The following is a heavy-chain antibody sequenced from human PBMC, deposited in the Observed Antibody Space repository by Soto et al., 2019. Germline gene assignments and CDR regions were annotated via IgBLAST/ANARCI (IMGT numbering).Heavy chain of an antibody. Sequence: PSEMLSLTCTVSGGTISSGGYYWSWIHQHPGKGLEWIGYIYYSGSTYYNPSLKSRVTISVDTSKNQFSLKLSSVTAADTAVYYCARVGRSIAAAGTHFDYWGQGTLVTVSS. CDR2: IYYSGST. CDR3: ARVGRSIAAAGTHFDY. D-gene: IGHD6-13*01. CDR1: GGTISSGGYY. J-gene: IGHJ4*02. V-gene: IGHV4-31*03.